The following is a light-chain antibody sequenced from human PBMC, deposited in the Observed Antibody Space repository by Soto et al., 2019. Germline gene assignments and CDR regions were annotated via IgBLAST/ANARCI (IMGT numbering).Light chain of an antibody. CDR1: QSFSSTY. CDR2: GAS. Sequence: EIVLTQSPGALSLSPGDRATLSCRASQSFSSTYLAWYQQKPGQAPRLLIYGASSRATGIPDRFSGSGSGTDFTLTISRLEAEDFAVYYCQLYVDSPPRWTFGQGTKVEIK. J-gene: IGKJ1*01. V-gene: IGKV3-20*01. CDR3: QLYVDSPPRWT.